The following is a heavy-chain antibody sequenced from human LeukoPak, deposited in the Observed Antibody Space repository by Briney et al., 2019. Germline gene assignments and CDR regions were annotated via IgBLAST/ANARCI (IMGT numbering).Heavy chain of an antibody. V-gene: IGHV3-38-3*01. CDR3: ARVSGFLEWLQHFDY. CDR2: ISGGST. Sequence: GGSLRLSCVASGFTVSSNEMSWVRQAPGKGLEWVSSISGGSTYYADSRKGRFTISRDNSKNTLHLQMNSLRAEDTAVYYCARVSGFLEWLQHFDYWGQGTLVTVSS. CDR1: GFTVSSNE. J-gene: IGHJ4*02. D-gene: IGHD3-3*01.